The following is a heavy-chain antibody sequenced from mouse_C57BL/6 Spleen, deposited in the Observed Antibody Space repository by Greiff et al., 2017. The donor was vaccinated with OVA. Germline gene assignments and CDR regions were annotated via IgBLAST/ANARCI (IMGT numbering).Heavy chain of an antibody. CDR3: ARGAPYAMDY. CDR2: ISYDGSN. J-gene: IGHJ4*01. CDR1: GYSITSGYY. Sequence: EVQRVESGPGLVKPSQSLSLTCSVTGYSITSGYYWNWIRQFPGNKLEWMGYISYDGSNNYNPSLKNRISITRDTSKNQFFLKLNSVTTEDTATYYCARGAPYAMDYWGQGTSVTVSS. V-gene: IGHV3-6*01.